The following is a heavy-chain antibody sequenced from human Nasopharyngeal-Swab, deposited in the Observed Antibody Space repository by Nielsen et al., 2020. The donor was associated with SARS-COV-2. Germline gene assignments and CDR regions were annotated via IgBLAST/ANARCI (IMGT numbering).Heavy chain of an antibody. CDR2: IYSGGST. J-gene: IGHJ4*02. Sequence: VRQAPGKGLEWVSVIYSGGSTYYADSVKGRFTISRDNSKKTLYLQMNSLRAEDTAVYYCARDGSYSSGYFDYWGQGTLVTVSS. CDR3: ARDGSYSSGYFDY. D-gene: IGHD6-19*01. V-gene: IGHV3-53*01.